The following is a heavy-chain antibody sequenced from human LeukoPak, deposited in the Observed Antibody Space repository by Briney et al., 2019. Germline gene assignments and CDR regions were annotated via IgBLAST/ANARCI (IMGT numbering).Heavy chain of an antibody. V-gene: IGHV3-23*01. CDR3: AKSYDSSGYYYYGMDV. CDR1: GITLSNYG. CDR2: ISDTGGRT. J-gene: IGHJ6*02. Sequence: GGSLRLSCAVSGITLSNYGMSWVRQAPGKGLEWVAGISDTGGRTNYADSVKGRFTISRDNSKNTLYLQMNSLRAEDTAVYYCAKSYDSSGYYYYGMDVWGQGTTVTVSS. D-gene: IGHD3-22*01.